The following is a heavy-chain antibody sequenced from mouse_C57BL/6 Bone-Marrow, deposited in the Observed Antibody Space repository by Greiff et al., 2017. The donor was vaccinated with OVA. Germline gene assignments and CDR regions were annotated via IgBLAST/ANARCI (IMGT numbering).Heavy chain of an antibody. Sequence: EVQGVESGGGLVKPGGSLKLSCAASGFTFSSYAMSWVRQTPEKRLEWVATISDGGSYTYYPDNVKGRFTISRDNAKNNLYLQMSHLKSEDTAMYYCAREETGDPHLAYWGQGTLVTVSA. V-gene: IGHV5-4*01. CDR1: GFTFSSYA. D-gene: IGHD4-1*01. CDR3: AREETGDPHLAY. J-gene: IGHJ3*01. CDR2: ISDGGSYT.